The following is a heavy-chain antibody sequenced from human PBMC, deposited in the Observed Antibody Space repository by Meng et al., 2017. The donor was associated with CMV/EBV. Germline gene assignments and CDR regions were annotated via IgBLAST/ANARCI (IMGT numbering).Heavy chain of an antibody. J-gene: IGHJ4*02. D-gene: IGHD2-2*01. CDR3: AKDIVVVPAALDY. CDR1: GFTFSSYW. Sequence: GESLKISCAASGFTFSSYWMSWVRQAPGKGLEWVANIKQDGSEKYYVDSVKGRLTISRDNSKNTLYLQMNSLRAEDTAVYYCAKDIVVVPAALDYWGQGTLVTVSS. CDR2: IKQDGSEK. V-gene: IGHV3-7*03.